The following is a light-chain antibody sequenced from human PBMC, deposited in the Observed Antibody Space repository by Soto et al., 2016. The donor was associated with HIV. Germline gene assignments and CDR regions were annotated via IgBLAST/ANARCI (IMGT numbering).Light chain of an antibody. J-gene: IGKJ1*01. CDR2: DAS. V-gene: IGKV1-39*01. CDR1: QSINTY. Sequence: DIQMTQSPSSLSLSIGDTVSITCRASQSINTYLNWYQQKPGRAPKLLISDASSLQSGVPLRFSGRGSGTDFTLTISDLQHEDLATYYCQQSSRTPRTFGQGTKVEI. CDR3: QQSSRTPRT.